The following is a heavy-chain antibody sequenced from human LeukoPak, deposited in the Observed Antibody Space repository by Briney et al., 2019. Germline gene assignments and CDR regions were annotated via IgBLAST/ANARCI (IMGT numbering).Heavy chain of an antibody. Sequence: SVKVSCKASGGTFSSYAISWVRQAPGQGREWRGGIIPIFGTANYAQKFQGRVTITADESTSTAYMELSSLRSGDTAVYYCARGRGYSYGSPFDYWGQGTLVTVSS. CDR2: IIPIFGTA. CDR3: ARGRGYSYGSPFDY. V-gene: IGHV1-69*13. J-gene: IGHJ4*02. D-gene: IGHD5-18*01. CDR1: GGTFSSYA.